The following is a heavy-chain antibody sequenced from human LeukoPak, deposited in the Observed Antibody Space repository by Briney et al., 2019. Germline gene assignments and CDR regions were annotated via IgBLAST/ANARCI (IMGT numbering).Heavy chain of an antibody. J-gene: IGHJ5*02. CDR2: IYYSGST. V-gene: IGHV4-59*01. D-gene: IGHD3-3*01. CDR3: ARGGYDFWSGYSNWFDP. Sequence: SETLSLTCTVSGGSISSYYWSWIRQPPGKGLEWIGYIYYSGSTNYNPSLKSRVTISVDTSKNQFSLKLSSVTAADTAVYYCARGGYDFWSGYSNWFDPWAREPWSPSPQ. CDR1: GGSISSYY.